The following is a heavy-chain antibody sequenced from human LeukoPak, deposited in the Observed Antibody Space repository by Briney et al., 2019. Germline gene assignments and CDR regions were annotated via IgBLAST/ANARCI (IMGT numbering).Heavy chain of an antibody. D-gene: IGHD6-13*01. Sequence: SETLSLTCTVSGGSISSYYWSWIRQPPGKGLEWIGYSYYSGSTNYNPSLKSRVTISVDTSKNQFSLKLSSVTAADTAVYYCARDSSSLYYYGMDVWGQGTTVTVSS. CDR2: SYYSGST. CDR3: ARDSSSLYYYGMDV. V-gene: IGHV4-59*01. J-gene: IGHJ6*02. CDR1: GGSISSYY.